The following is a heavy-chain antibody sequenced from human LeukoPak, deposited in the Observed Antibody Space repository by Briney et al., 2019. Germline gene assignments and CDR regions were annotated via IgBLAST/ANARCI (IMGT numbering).Heavy chain of an antibody. D-gene: IGHD3-10*01. CDR1: GGSFSGYY. CDR2: INHSGSI. Sequence: PSETLSLTCAVYGGSFSGYYWSWIRQPPGKGLEWIGEINHSGSINYNPSLKSRVTISVDTSKNQFSLKLSSVTAADTAVYYCARAGFGVLWFGEIDYWGQGTLVTVSS. CDR3: ARAGFGVLWFGEIDY. V-gene: IGHV4-34*01. J-gene: IGHJ4*02.